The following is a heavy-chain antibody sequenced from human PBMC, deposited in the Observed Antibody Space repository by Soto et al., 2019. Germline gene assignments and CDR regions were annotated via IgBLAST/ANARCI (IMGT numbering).Heavy chain of an antibody. J-gene: IGHJ5*02. V-gene: IGHV4-31*03. D-gene: IGHD3-9*01. CDR1: GGSISSGGYY. CDR3: ARGIKGDYEIWAGYYGPWWLDP. Sequence: PSETLSLTCTVSGGSISSGGYYWSWIRQHPGKGLEWIGYIYYSGSTYYNPSLKSRVTISVDTSKNQFSLKLSSVTAADTAVYYCARGIKGDYEIWAGYYGPWWLDPWGQGALVTVSS. CDR2: IYYSGST.